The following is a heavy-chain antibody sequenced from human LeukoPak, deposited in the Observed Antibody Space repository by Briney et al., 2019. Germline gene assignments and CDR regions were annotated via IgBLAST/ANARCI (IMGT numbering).Heavy chain of an antibody. CDR1: GFTVSSNY. V-gene: IGHV3-53*01. D-gene: IGHD4-23*01. CDR2: IYSGGST. Sequence: GGSLRLSCAASGFTVSSNYMSWVRQAPGKGLEWVSVIYSGGSTYYADSVKGRFTISRDNSKNTLYLQMNSLRAEDTAVYYCATEHDYGGRIFDYWGQGTLVTVSS. J-gene: IGHJ4*02. CDR3: ATEHDYGGRIFDY.